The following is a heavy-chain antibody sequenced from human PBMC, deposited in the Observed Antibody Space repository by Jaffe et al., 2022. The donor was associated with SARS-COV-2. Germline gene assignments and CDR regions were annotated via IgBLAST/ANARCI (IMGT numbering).Heavy chain of an antibody. V-gene: IGHV4-59*01. CDR1: GGSISSYY. Sequence: QVQLQESGPGLVKPSETLSLTCTVSGGSISSYYWSWIRQPPGKGLEWIGYIYYSGSTNYNPSLKSRVTISVDTSKNQFSLKLSSVTAADTAVYYCAREKGLRLGELSLLHAFDIWGQGTMVTVSS. D-gene: IGHD3-16*02. CDR2: IYYSGST. J-gene: IGHJ3*02. CDR3: AREKGLRLGELSLLHAFDI.